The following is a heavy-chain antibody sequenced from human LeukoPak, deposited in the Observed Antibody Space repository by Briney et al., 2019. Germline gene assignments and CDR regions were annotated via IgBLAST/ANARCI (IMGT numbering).Heavy chain of an antibody. V-gene: IGHV1-69*04. CDR2: IIPILGIA. Sequence: SVKVSCKASGYTFTSYVMNWVRQAPGQGLEWMGRIIPILGIANYAQKFQGRVTITADESTSTAYMELSSLRSEDTAVYYCARALSQDYDSSGYYDYWGQGTLVTVSS. D-gene: IGHD3-22*01. J-gene: IGHJ4*02. CDR3: ARALSQDYDSSGYYDY. CDR1: GYTFTSYV.